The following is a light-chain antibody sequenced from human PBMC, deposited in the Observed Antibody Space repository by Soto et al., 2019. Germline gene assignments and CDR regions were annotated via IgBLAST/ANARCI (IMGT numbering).Light chain of an antibody. V-gene: IGLV4-69*01. Sequence: QLVLTQSPSASASLGASVKLTCTLSSGHSSYAIAWHQQQPEKGPRYLMKLSSDGSHSKGDGIPDRFSGSSSGAERYLTISGLQSEDGADYYCQTWDTGARVVFGGGTKLTVL. CDR2: LSSDGSH. J-gene: IGLJ2*01. CDR1: SGHSSYA. CDR3: QTWDTGARVV.